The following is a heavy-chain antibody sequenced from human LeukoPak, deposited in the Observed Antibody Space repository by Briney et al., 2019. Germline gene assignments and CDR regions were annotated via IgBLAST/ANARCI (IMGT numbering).Heavy chain of an antibody. CDR1: GGSFSGYY. CDR3: ARSYYGSGRYGPQFDY. Sequence: SETLSLTCAVYGGSFSGYYWSWIRQPPGKGLEWIGEINHSGSTNYNPSLKSRVTISVDTSKNQFSLKLSSVTAADTAVYCCARSYYGSGRYGPQFDYWGQGTLVTVSS. D-gene: IGHD3-10*01. V-gene: IGHV4-34*01. J-gene: IGHJ4*02. CDR2: INHSGST.